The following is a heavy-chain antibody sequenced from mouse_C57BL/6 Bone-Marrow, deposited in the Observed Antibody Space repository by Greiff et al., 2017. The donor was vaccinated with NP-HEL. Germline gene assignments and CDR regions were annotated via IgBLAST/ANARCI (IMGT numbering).Heavy chain of an antibody. D-gene: IGHD3-2*02. CDR1: GYTFTSYW. CDR2: IDPSDSYT. J-gene: IGHJ3*01. CDR3: ARWGLRLRSAWFAY. Sequence: QVQLKQPGAELVRPGTSVKLSCKASGYTFTSYWMHWVKQRPGQGLEWIGVIDPSDSYTNYNQKFKGKATLTVDTSSSTAYMQLSSLTSEDSAVYYCARWGLRLRSAWFAYWGQGTLVTVSA. V-gene: IGHV1-59*01.